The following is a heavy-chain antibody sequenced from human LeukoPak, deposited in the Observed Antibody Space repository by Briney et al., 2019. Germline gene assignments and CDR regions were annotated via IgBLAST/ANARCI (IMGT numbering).Heavy chain of an antibody. J-gene: IGHJ4*02. CDR1: GGSISSGSYY. Sequence: PSETLSLTCTVSGGSISSGSYYWSWIRQPAGKGLEWIGRIYTSGSTNYNPSLKSRVTISVDTSKNQFSLKLSSVTAADTAVYYCARLSGSYRMYFGYWGQGTLVTVSS. CDR2: IYTSGST. D-gene: IGHD1-26*01. V-gene: IGHV4-61*02. CDR3: ARLSGSYRMYFGY.